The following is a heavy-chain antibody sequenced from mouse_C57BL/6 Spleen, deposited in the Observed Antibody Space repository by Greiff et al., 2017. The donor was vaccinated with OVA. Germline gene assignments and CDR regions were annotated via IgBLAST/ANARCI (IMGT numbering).Heavy chain of an antibody. Sequence: EVQLQQSGPELVKPGASVKISCKASGYTFTDYYMNWVKQSHGKSLEWIGDINPNNGGTSYNQKFKGKATLTVDKSSSTAYMELRSLTSEDSAVYYCARMGTTVVAPSYAMDYWGQGTSVTVSS. D-gene: IGHD1-1*01. CDR3: ARMGTTVVAPSYAMDY. CDR1: GYTFTDYY. V-gene: IGHV1-26*01. J-gene: IGHJ4*01. CDR2: INPNNGGT.